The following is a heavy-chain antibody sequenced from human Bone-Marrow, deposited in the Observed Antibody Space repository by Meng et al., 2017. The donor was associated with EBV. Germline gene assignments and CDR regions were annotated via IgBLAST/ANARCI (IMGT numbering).Heavy chain of an antibody. J-gene: IGHJ4*02. D-gene: IGHD3-10*01. CDR2: INPSCGST. Sequence: QVQLVQAGAEVKKPGASVKASFKASGYTFTSYYMHWVRQAPGQGLEWMGIINPSCGSTSYAQKFQGRVTMTRDTSTSTVYMELSSLRSEDTAMYYCASESGRGFTPDYWGQGTLVTVSS. V-gene: IGHV1-46*01. CDR1: GYTFTSYY. CDR3: ASESGRGFTPDY.